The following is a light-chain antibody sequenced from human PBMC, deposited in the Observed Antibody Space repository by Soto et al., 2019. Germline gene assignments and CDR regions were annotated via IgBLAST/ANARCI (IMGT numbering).Light chain of an antibody. CDR1: QSVGSAY. J-gene: IGKJ1*01. CDR2: SAS. CDR3: QQYDKSPRT. Sequence: EIVLTQSPGTLSLSPGERATLSCRASQSVGSAYLAWYQQKLGQAPRLLIYSASTRATGIPDRFSGSGSGTDFTLTISRLEPEDFAVYFCQQYDKSPRTFGQGTKVEIK. V-gene: IGKV3-20*01.